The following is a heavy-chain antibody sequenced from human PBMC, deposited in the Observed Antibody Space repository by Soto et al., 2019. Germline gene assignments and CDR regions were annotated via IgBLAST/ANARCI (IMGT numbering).Heavy chain of an antibody. CDR2: THHTGNT. D-gene: IGHD1-26*01. Sequence: VSGGSIIGLGYYWIFNHQPPGQGLEWIGYTHHTGNTYSNPSLESRVSISVDRSKNQFSLALSSVTAADTAVYLCSRRGLVGIRKYRTFLAYWGNGSLVTV. V-gene: IGHV4-30-2*01. J-gene: IGHJ4*01. CDR1: GGSIIGLGYY. CDR3: SRRGLVGIRKYRTFLAY.